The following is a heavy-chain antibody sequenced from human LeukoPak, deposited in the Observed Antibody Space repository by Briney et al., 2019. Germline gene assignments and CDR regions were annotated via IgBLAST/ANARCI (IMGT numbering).Heavy chain of an antibody. V-gene: IGHV3-7*01. CDR2: IKQDGSEK. CDR3: AREKYRFGEWASGDY. J-gene: IGHJ4*02. Sequence: GGSLRLSCAASGFTFSSYWMSWVRQAPGKGLEWVANIKQDGSEKYYVDSVKGRFTISRDNAKNSLYLQMNSLRAEDTAVYYCAREKYRFGEWASGDYWGQGTLVTVSS. CDR1: GFTFSSYW. D-gene: IGHD3-10*01.